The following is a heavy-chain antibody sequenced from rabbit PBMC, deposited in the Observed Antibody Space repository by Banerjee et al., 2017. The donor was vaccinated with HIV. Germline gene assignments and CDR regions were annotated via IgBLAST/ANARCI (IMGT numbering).Heavy chain of an antibody. D-gene: IGHD4-1*01. Sequence: QEQLVESGGGLVQPEGSLTLTCKASGFTLSSYWMWWVRQAPGKGLEWIACIGAGSSGTTYYASWAKGRFTISKTSSTTVTLQMTSLTAADTAIYFCARDLAGVIGWNFNLWGQGTLVTVS. CDR1: GFTLSSYW. V-gene: IGHV1S45*01. CDR3: ARDLAGVIGWNFNL. CDR2: IGAGSSGTT. J-gene: IGHJ4*01.